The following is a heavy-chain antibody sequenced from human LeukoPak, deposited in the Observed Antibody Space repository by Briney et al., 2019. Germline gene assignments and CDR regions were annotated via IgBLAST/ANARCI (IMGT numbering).Heavy chain of an antibody. D-gene: IGHD3-22*01. Sequence: PSETLSLTCAVYGGSFSGYYWSWIRQPPGKGLEWIGEINHSGSTNYNPSLKSRVTISVDTSKNQFSLKLSSVTAADTAVYYCARAQPHYYDSSGYRNWFDPWGQGTLVAVSS. V-gene: IGHV4-34*01. J-gene: IGHJ5*02. CDR3: ARAQPHYYDSSGYRNWFDP. CDR1: GGSFSGYY. CDR2: INHSGST.